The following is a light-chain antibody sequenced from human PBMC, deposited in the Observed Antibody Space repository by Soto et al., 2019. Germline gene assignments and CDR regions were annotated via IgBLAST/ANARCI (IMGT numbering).Light chain of an antibody. CDR1: SSDVGGYNF. J-gene: IGLJ2*01. Sequence: QSALTQPASVSGSPGRSITISCSGTSSDVGGYNFVSWYQVHPGKAPRLILYDVSSRPSGVSYRFSGSKSANTASLNISRLQAGDEADYYCSSYTTTTSLVVFGGGTKLTVL. CDR3: SSYTTTTSLVV. V-gene: IGLV2-14*03. CDR2: DVS.